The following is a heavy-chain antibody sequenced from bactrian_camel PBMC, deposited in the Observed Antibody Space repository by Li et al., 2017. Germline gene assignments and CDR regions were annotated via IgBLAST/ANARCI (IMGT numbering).Heavy chain of an antibody. Sequence: VQLVESGGGLVQAGGSLRLSCVTSAITYGNYMGWFRQAPGKEREAVAAINRVDTTFYAGSVLGRFTISKDNAKNTLYLEMNSLKPEDTAMYYCAVWSFCGEAWARRLTESDSRGPGTQVTVS. V-gene: IGHV3S55*01. D-gene: IGHD1*01. J-gene: IGHJ4*01. CDR1: AITYGNY. CDR2: INRVDTT. CDR3: AVWSFCGEAWARRLTESDS.